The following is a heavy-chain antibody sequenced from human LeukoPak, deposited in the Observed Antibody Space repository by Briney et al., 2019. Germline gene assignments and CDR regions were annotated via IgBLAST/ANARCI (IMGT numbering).Heavy chain of an antibody. CDR3: VRASYYSDSSGYYPIDS. CDR1: GFTFSSYG. Sequence: GGSLRLSCAASGFTFSSYGMHWVRQAPGKGLEWVAVIWYDGINKYYADSVKGRFTISRDNSKNTLYLQMNSLRADDTAFYYCVRASYYSDSSGYYPIDSWGQGTLVIVSS. J-gene: IGHJ4*02. D-gene: IGHD3-22*01. CDR2: IWYDGINK. V-gene: IGHV3-33*01.